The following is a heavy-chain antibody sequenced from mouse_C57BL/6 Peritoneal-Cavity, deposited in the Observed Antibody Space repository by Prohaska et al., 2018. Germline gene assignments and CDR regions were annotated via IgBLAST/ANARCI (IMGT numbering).Heavy chain of an antibody. CDR2: INSDGSEI. CDR3: MRYGNYWYFDV. J-gene: IGHJ1*03. CDR1: GFTFSGFW. D-gene: IGHD2-1*01. V-gene: IGHV11-2*01. Sequence: EVQLLETGGGLVQPGGSRGLSCEGSGFTFSGFWMSWVRQTPGKTLEWIGDINSDGSEINYAQSIKDRFTIFRDNDKSTLYLHMSNVRSEDTATYFCMRYGNYWYFDVWGTGTTVTVSS.